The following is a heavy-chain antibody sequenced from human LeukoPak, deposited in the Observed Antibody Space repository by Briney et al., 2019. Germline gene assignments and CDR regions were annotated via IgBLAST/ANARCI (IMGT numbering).Heavy chain of an antibody. V-gene: IGHV1-24*01. CDR1: GYTLTELS. CDR3: ATPKYYYDNSGLGAFDI. CDR2: FDPEDGET. Sequence: ASVKVSCKVSGYTLTELSMHWVRQARGKGLEWMGGFDPEDGETIYAQKFQGRVTMTEDTSTDTAYMELSSLRSEDTAVYYCATPKYYYDNSGLGAFDIWGQGTMVTVSS. D-gene: IGHD3-22*01. J-gene: IGHJ3*02.